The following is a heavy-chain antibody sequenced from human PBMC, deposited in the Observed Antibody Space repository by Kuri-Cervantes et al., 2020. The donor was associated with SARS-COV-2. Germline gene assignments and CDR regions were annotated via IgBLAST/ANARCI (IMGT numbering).Heavy chain of an antibody. J-gene: IGHJ6*03. V-gene: IGHV1-69*13. CDR2: IIPIFGTA. CDR3: ATYSSSDYYMGV. CDR1: GDSFSSYS. Sequence: SVKVSCKASGDSFSSYSFNWVRQAPGQGLEWMGGIIPIFGTANYAQKFQGRVTITADESTSTAYMELSSLRSEDTAVCYCATYSSSDYYMGVWGKGTTVTVSS. D-gene: IGHD6-6*01.